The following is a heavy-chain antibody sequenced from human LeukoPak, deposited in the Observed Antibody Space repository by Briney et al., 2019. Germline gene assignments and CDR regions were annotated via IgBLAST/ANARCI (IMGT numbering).Heavy chain of an antibody. Sequence: GGSLRLSCAASGLIFSNYSMSWVRQAPGKGLEWVANIKLDGSTKDYVDSVKGRFTISRDNAKNVLYLQMNSLRGDDTAVYYCATVAGDCSGGRCYLLRFDYWGQGTLVTVSS. CDR1: GLIFSNYS. V-gene: IGHV3-7*01. CDR3: ATVAGDCSGGRCYLLRFDY. CDR2: IKLDGSTK. J-gene: IGHJ4*02. D-gene: IGHD2-15*01.